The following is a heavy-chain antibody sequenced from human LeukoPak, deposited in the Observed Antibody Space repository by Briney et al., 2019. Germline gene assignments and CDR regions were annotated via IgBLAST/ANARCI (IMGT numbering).Heavy chain of an antibody. CDR1: GGSISSSNW. D-gene: IGHD3-22*01. Sequence: SGTLSLTCAVSGGSISSSNWWSWVHQPPGKGLEWIGEIYHSGSTNYNPSLKSRVTISVDKSKNQFSLKLSSVTAADTAVYYCARTYYYDSSGSDYWGQGTLVTVSS. CDR3: ARTYYYDSSGSDY. J-gene: IGHJ4*02. CDR2: IYHSGST. V-gene: IGHV4-4*02.